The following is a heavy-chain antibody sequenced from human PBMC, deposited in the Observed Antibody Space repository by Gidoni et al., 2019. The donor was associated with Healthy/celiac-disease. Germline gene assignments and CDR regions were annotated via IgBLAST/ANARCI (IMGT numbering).Heavy chain of an antibody. D-gene: IGHD1-26*01. V-gene: IGHV1-2*04. Sequence: QLVQSGAEVKKPGASVTVSCTASGYTFTGYYMHWVRQAPGQGLEWMGWINPNSGGTNYAKKFQGWVNMTRDTSISTAYMELSRLRSDDTAVYYCARANSGATMAFDIWGQGTMVTVSS. J-gene: IGHJ3*02. CDR2: INPNSGGT. CDR1: GYTFTGYY. CDR3: ARANSGATMAFDI.